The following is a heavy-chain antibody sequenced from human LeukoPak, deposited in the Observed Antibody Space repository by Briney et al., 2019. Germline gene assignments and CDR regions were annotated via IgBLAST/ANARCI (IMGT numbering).Heavy chain of an antibody. CDR2: IYYSGST. CDR1: GYSISSGYY. J-gene: IGHJ4*02. CDR3: AGDTVTRGFDY. V-gene: IGHV4-38-2*02. D-gene: IGHD4-17*01. Sequence: SETLSLTCTVSGYSISSGYYWGWIRQPPGKGLEWIGYIYYSGSTNYNPSLKSRVTISVDTSKNQFSLKLSSVTAADTAVYYCAGDTVTRGFDYWGQGTLVTVSS.